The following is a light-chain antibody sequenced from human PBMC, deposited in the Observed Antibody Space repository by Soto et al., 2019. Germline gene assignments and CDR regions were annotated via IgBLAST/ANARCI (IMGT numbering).Light chain of an antibody. J-gene: IGKJ1*01. CDR2: GAS. V-gene: IGKV3-20*01. CDR3: QQYGSSPPT. CDR1: QTVSSSY. Sequence: EIVLTQNTGTLSLSPGERATLSCRASQTVSSSYLVWYQQKAGQAPRLLIYGASNRATGIPDRFSGSGSGTDFTLSISRLEPEDFAVYYCQQYGSSPPTFGQGTKVDIK.